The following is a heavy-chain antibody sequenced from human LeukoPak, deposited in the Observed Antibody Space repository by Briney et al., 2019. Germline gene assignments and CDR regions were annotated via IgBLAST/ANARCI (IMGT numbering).Heavy chain of an antibody. D-gene: IGHD3-3*01. CDR3: ARVQMTYYDFWSGYNYYFDY. V-gene: IGHV4-34*01. CDR1: GGSFSGYY. J-gene: IGHJ4*02. CDR2: INHSGST. Sequence: SETLSLTCAVYGGSFSGYYWSWIRQPPGKGLEWIGEINHSGSTNYNPSLKSRVTISVDTSKNQFSLKLSSVTAADTAVYYCARVQMTYYDFWSGYNYYFDYWGQGTLVTVSS.